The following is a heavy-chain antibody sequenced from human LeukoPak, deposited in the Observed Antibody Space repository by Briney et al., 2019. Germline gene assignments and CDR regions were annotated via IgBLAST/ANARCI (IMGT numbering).Heavy chain of an antibody. Sequence: SETLSLTCTVSGGSISSGGYYWSWIRQPPGKGLEWIGYIYHSGSTYYNPSLKSRVTISVDRSKNQFSLKLSSVTAADTAVYYCARDTLSAGLDYWGQGTLVTVSS. V-gene: IGHV4-30-2*01. CDR3: ARDTLSAGLDY. CDR2: IYHSGST. CDR1: GGSISSGGYY. J-gene: IGHJ4*02. D-gene: IGHD6-13*01.